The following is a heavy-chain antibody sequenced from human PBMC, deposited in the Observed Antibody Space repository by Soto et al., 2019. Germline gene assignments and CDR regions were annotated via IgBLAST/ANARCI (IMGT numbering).Heavy chain of an antibody. CDR2: ISYDGSNK. CDR3: ARAPDIVLIRAYYYYGMDV. D-gene: IGHD2-8*01. J-gene: IGHJ6*02. CDR1: GFTFSDYY. V-gene: IGHV3-30-3*01. Sequence: GGSLRLSCAASGFTFSDYYMSWVRQAPGKGLEWVAVISYDGSNKYYADSVKGRFTISRDNSKNTLYVQMNSLRPEDTAVYYCARAPDIVLIRAYYYYGMDVWGQGTTVTVSS.